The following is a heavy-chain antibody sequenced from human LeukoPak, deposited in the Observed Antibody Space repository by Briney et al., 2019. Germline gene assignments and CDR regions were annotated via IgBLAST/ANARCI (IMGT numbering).Heavy chain of an antibody. Sequence: GASVKVSCKASGGTFSSYAISWVRQAPGQGLEWMGGIIPIFGTANYAQKFQGRVTITADESTSTAYMELSSLRSEDTAVYYCARAVGCSGGSCYLPYNWFDPWGQGTLVTVSS. D-gene: IGHD2-15*01. J-gene: IGHJ5*02. CDR2: IIPIFGTA. V-gene: IGHV1-69*13. CDR1: GGTFSSYA. CDR3: ARAVGCSGGSCYLPYNWFDP.